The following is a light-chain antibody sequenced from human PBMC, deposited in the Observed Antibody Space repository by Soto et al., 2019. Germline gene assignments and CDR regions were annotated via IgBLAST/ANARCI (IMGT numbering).Light chain of an antibody. Sequence: QSALTQPASVSGSPGQSITISCTGTSSDIGGYNYVSWYQQHPGKAPKVVIYEVSNRPLGVSNRFSASKSGNTASLIISGLQADDEADYFCCSYRSTTTFGVFGTGTKLTVL. CDR1: SSDIGGYNY. CDR3: CSYRSTTTFGV. J-gene: IGLJ1*01. CDR2: EVS. V-gene: IGLV2-14*01.